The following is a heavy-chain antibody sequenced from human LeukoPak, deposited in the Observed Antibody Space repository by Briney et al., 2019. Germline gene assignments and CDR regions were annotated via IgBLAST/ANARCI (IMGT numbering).Heavy chain of an antibody. CDR3: ARDKGSGQDAFDI. CDR1: GYTFTGYY. V-gene: IGHV1-2*02. Sequence: ASVKVSCKASGYTFTGYYTHWVRQAPGQGLEWMGWINPNSGGTNYAQKFQGRVTMTRDTSISTAYMELSRLRSDDTAVYYCARDKGSGQDAFDIWGQGTMVTVSS. CDR2: INPNSGGT. D-gene: IGHD6-19*01. J-gene: IGHJ3*02.